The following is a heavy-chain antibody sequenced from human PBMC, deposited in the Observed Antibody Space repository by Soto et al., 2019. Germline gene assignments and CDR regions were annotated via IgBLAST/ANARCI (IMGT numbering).Heavy chain of an antibody. CDR2: INAGNGNT. Sequence: ASVKVSCKASGYTFTSYAMHCVRQAPGQRLEWMGWINAGNGNTKYPQKFQGRVTITRDTSASTAYMELSSLRSEDTAVYYCARDQDYDILTGYWGIFDYWGQGTLVTVSS. D-gene: IGHD3-9*01. J-gene: IGHJ4*02. V-gene: IGHV1-3*01. CDR3: ARDQDYDILTGYWGIFDY. CDR1: GYTFTSYA.